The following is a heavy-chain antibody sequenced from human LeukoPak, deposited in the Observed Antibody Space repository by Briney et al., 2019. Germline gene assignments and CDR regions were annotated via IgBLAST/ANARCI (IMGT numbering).Heavy chain of an antibody. D-gene: IGHD3-22*01. J-gene: IGHJ4*02. CDR1: GGSISSYY. Sequence: SETLSLTCTVSGGSISSYYWSWIRQPPGKGLEWIGYIYYSGSTNYNPSLKSRVTISVDTSKNQSSLKLSSVAAADTAVYYCARGYYDSSGYKGGVDYWGQGTLVTVSS. CDR3: ARGYYDSSGYKGGVDY. CDR2: IYYSGST. V-gene: IGHV4-59*08.